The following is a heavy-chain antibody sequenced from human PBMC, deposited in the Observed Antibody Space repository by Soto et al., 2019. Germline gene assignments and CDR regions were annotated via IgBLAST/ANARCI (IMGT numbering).Heavy chain of an antibody. Sequence: SVKVSCKASGGTFSSYAISWVRQAPGQGLEWMGGIIPIFGTANYAQKFQGRVTITADESTSTAYMELSSLRSEDTAVYYCAGIAAAGTGKFAPWGQGTLVTVSS. CDR1: GGTFSSYA. V-gene: IGHV1-69*13. J-gene: IGHJ5*02. CDR3: AGIAAAGTGKFAP. D-gene: IGHD6-13*01. CDR2: IIPIFGTA.